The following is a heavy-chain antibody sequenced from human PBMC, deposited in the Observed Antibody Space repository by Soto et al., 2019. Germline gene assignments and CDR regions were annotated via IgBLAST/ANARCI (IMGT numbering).Heavy chain of an antibody. CDR2: IIPIFGTA. V-gene: IGHV1-69*01. CDR3: ARERGYSSSSYYYYGMDV. J-gene: IGHJ6*02. D-gene: IGHD6-6*01. CDR1: GGTFSSYA. Sequence: QVQLVQSGAEVKKPGSSVKVSCKASGGTFSSYAISWVRQAPGQGLEWRGGIIPIFGTANYAQKFQGRVTITADESTSTAYMELSRLRSEDTAVYYCARERGYSSSSYYYYGMDVWGQGTTVTVSS.